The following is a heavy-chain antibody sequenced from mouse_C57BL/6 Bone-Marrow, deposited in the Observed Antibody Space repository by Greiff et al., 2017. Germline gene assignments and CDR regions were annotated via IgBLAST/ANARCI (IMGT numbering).Heavy chain of an antibody. J-gene: IGHJ1*03. CDR1: GYTFTSYW. D-gene: IGHD1-1*01. V-gene: IGHV1-52*01. Sequence: QLQQPGAELVRPGSSVKLSCKASGYTFTSYWMHWVKQRPIQGLEWIGNIDPSDSETHYNQKFKDKATLTVDKSSSTAYMQLSSLTSEDSAVYYCASPFLYYGSSYWYFDVWGTGTTVTVSS. CDR3: ASPFLYYGSSYWYFDV. CDR2: IDPSDSET.